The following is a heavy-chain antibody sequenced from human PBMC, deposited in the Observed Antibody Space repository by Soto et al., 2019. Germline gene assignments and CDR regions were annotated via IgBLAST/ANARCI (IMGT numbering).Heavy chain of an antibody. CDR1: GLSFRSDW. J-gene: IGHJ4*02. D-gene: IGHD1-26*01. Sequence: EEQLVESGGGLVQPGGSLRLTCAVSGLSFRSDWMNWVRQAPGKGLEWVAHTNQDGSQKYYVDSVKGRFTIFRDNDKNSLSLQMNSLRGEDTAVYYCSGGVGDAFWGQGTLVTVSS. CDR2: TNQDGSQK. CDR3: SGGVGDAF. V-gene: IGHV3-7*04.